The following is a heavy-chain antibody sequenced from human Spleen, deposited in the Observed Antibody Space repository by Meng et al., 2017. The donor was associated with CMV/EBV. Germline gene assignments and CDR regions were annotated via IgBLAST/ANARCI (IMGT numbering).Heavy chain of an antibody. V-gene: IGHV4-59*01. D-gene: IGHD1-26*01. J-gene: IGHJ4*02. CDR2: IYYTGTT. CDR3: AREVIGDGSLAFDF. CDR1: GGSISSYF. Sequence: SETLSLTCSVSGGSISSYFWCWIRQPPGKGLEWIGCIYYTGTTNYNPSLKSRVTISVDMSKSQFSLKLSSVTAADTAVYYCAREVIGDGSLAFDFWGQGTLVTVSS.